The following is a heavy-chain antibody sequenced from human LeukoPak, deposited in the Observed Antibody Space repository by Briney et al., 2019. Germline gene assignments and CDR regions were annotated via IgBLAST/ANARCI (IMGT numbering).Heavy chain of an antibody. CDR3: AKERSSGWPFDY. V-gene: IGHV3-23*01. CDR2: ISGNGGKT. J-gene: IGHJ4*02. CDR1: GFTFSSYG. Sequence: QPGRSLRLSCAASGFTFSSYGMYWVRQAPGKGLEWVSGISGNGGKTHYADSVKGRFTISRDNSKNTLYLQMNSLRADDTAVYYCAKERSSGWPFDYWGQGTLVTVSS. D-gene: IGHD6-19*01.